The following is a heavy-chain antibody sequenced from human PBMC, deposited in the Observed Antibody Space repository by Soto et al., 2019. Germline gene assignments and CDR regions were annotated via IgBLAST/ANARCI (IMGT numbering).Heavy chain of an antibody. D-gene: IGHD3-9*01. CDR3: ARDWLRRDDILTPSWNFNL. CDR1: GFNFTYNA. Sequence: QEQLVESGGGVVRPGKSLRLSCEASGFNFTYNAMHWVRQAPGKGLEWVAVISFNGRKKFYARSVKGRFTISRDNSKNTLDLQSNNLRPGDTAVYYCARDWLRRDDILTPSWNFNLWGQGTLVTAS. J-gene: IGHJ2*01. CDR2: ISFNGRKK. V-gene: IGHV3-30*04.